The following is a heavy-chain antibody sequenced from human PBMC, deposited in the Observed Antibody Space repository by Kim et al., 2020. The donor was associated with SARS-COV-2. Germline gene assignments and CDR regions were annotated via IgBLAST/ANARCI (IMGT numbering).Heavy chain of an antibody. D-gene: IGHD3-22*01. J-gene: IGHJ4*02. CDR1: GYTFTSYA. Sequence: ASVKVSCKASGYTFTSYAMHWVRQAPGQRLEWMGWINAGNGNTKYSPKFQGRVTITRDTSASTAYMELSSLRSEDTAVYYCARDGGTDYYDNSFDYWGQG. CDR2: INAGNGNT. V-gene: IGHV1-3*01. CDR3: ARDGGTDYYDNSFDY.